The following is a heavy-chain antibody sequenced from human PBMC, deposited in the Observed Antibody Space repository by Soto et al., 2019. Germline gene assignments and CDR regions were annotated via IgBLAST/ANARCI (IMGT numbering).Heavy chain of an antibody. V-gene: IGHV4-39*01. CDR1: GGSISSSSYY. J-gene: IGHJ5*02. CDR2: IYYSGST. D-gene: IGHD3-3*02. Sequence: PSETLSLTCTVSGGSISSSSYYWGWIRQPPGKGLEWIGSIYYSGSTYYNPSLKSRVTISVDTSKNQFSLKLSSVTAADTAVYYCASPKIAFYNWFGPWGQGTLVTSPQ. CDR3: ASPKIAFYNWFGP.